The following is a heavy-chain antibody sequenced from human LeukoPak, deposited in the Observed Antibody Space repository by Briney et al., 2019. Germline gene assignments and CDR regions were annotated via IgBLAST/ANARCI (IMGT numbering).Heavy chain of an antibody. V-gene: IGHV3-7*03. CDR1: GFSLSAYW. CDR3: AKDPYSGSPYYFDY. J-gene: IGHJ4*02. D-gene: IGHD1-26*01. Sequence: GGSLRLSCAASGFSLSAYWMTWVRQAPGKGLEWVANINRDGSQKNHVDSVKGRFTISRDNSKNTLYLQMNGLRAEDTAVYYCAKDPYSGSPYYFDYWGQGTLVTVSS. CDR2: INRDGSQK.